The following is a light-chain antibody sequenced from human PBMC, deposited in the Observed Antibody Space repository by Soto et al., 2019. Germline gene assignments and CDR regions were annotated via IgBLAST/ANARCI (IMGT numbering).Light chain of an antibody. CDR3: RQSYSTPRT. Sequence: DIQMTQSPSSLSASVGDRVTITCRASQRVSTYLNWYQQKPEKAPKLLIYAASSLQSGVPSRFSGSGSGTDFTLTISSLQPEDFATYYCRQSYSTPRTFGQGTKVDIK. V-gene: IGKV1-39*01. CDR2: AAS. CDR1: QRVSTY. J-gene: IGKJ2*01.